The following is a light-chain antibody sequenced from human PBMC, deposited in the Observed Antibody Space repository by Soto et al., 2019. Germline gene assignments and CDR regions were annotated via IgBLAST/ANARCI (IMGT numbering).Light chain of an antibody. CDR2: DAS. V-gene: IGKV1-5*01. CDR1: QSITIW. J-gene: IGKJ1*01. CDR3: QQYNSYSWT. Sequence: DIQMTQSPSTLSSSVGDRVTITCRASQSITIWLAWYQQKPGKAPTLLIFDASSLESGVPSRFSGSGSGTEFTLTISSLQPDDFATYYCQQYNSYSWTFGQGTKVEIK.